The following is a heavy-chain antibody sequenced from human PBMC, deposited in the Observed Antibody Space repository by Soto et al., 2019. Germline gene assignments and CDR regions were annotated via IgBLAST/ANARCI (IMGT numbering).Heavy chain of an antibody. CDR3: ARELNTESSAYYSFAF. Sequence: QVQMVQSGPEVKMPGASVKVSCKTSGYTFTAYGLAWLRQAPGQRPEWMGWVSTNDDRTNYARKFQGRVTMTTVRSKTTTSRELRSLGTDDTAVYYCARELNTESSAYYSFAFWGQGTVVTVSS. D-gene: IGHD3-22*01. V-gene: IGHV1-18*01. J-gene: IGHJ4*02. CDR2: VSTNDDRT. CDR1: GYTFTAYG.